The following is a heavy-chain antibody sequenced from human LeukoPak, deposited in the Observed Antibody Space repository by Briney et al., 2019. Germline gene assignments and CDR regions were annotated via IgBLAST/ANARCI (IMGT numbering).Heavy chain of an antibody. CDR2: ISAYNGNT. Sequence: ASVKVSCKASGYTFTSYGISWVRQAPGQGLEWMGWISAYNGNTNYAQKLQGRVTMTTDTSTSTAYMELRSLRSDDTAVYHCARVGGYSSSWYENFDYWGQGTLVTVSS. D-gene: IGHD6-13*01. CDR3: ARVGGYSSSWYENFDY. CDR1: GYTFTSYG. V-gene: IGHV1-18*01. J-gene: IGHJ4*02.